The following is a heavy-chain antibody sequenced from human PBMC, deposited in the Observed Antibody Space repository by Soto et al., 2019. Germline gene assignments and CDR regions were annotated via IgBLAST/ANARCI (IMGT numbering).Heavy chain of an antibody. J-gene: IGHJ5*02. Sequence: GGSLRLSCAASGFTFSSYVMSWVRQAPGKGLEWVSAISGSRGNTYYADSVKGRFTISRDNSKNTLFLQMNSLRAEDTALYFCAKEMGDYYDSSGSWFDPWGQGTLVTVSS. CDR3: AKEMGDYYDSSGSWFDP. D-gene: IGHD3-22*01. CDR2: ISGSRGNT. CDR1: GFTFSSYV. V-gene: IGHV3-23*01.